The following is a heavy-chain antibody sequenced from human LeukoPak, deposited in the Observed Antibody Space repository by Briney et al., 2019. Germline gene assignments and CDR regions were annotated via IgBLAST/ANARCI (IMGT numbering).Heavy chain of an antibody. Sequence: GGSLRLSCAASGFXFRSYEMNWVRQAPGKGLDWVSYISTSSNTIHYADSVKGRFTISRDNAKNSLYLQMTSLRAEDTAVYYCARNYYDSSAYYYFDYWGQGTLVTVSS. CDR3: ARNYYDSSAYYYFDY. V-gene: IGHV3-48*03. CDR2: ISTSSNTI. J-gene: IGHJ4*02. D-gene: IGHD3-22*01. CDR1: GFXFRSYE.